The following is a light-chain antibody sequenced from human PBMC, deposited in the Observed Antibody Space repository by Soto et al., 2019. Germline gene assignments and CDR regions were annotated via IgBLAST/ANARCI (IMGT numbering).Light chain of an antibody. Sequence: QSALTRPASVSGSPGQSITISCTGTSSDVGGYDYVSWYQLHPGKAPKLMVFEVSNRPSGVSYRFSGSESGNTASLTISGLQAEDEADYFCSSYSISTAYLFGTGTKVTVL. CDR2: EVS. V-gene: IGLV2-14*01. J-gene: IGLJ1*01. CDR3: SSYSISTAYL. CDR1: SSDVGGYDY.